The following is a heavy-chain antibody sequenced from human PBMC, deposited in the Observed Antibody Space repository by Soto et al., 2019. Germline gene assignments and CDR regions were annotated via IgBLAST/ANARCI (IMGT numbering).Heavy chain of an antibody. CDR1: GYTFTSYG. D-gene: IGHD6-13*01. Sequence: ASVKVSCKASGYTFTSYGISWVRQAPGQGLEWMGWISAYNGNTNYAQKLQGRVTMTTDTSTSTAYMELRSLRSDDTAVYYCARLPVPWAAAAGPNYFDYWGQGTLVTVSS. CDR3: ARLPVPWAAAAGPNYFDY. J-gene: IGHJ4*02. V-gene: IGHV1-18*01. CDR2: ISAYNGNT.